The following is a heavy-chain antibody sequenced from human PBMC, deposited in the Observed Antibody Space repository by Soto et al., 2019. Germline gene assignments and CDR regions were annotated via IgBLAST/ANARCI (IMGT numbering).Heavy chain of an antibody. V-gene: IGHV1-2*02. CDR3: ARVPLRGSTSC. J-gene: IGHJ4*02. CDR1: GYTFTGYY. CDR2: INPNSGGR. D-gene: IGHD2-2*01. Sequence: ASVKGSCKASGYTFTGYYMHWGRQAPGQGLEWMGWINPNSGGRNYAQKFQGRVTMTRDTSISTAYMELSRLRSDDTAVYYCARVPLRGSTSCWGQGTLVTVSS.